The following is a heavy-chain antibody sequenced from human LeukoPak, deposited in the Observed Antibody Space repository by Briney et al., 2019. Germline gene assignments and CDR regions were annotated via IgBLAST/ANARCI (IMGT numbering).Heavy chain of an antibody. J-gene: IGHJ5*02. D-gene: IGHD4-17*01. Sequence: GGSLRLSCAASGFTFSDYYMSWVRQAPGKGLEWVSAISGSGGSTYYADSVKGRFTISRDNSENTLYLQMNSLRAEDTAVYYCAKDFGQDYGDYGWFDPWGQGTLVTVSS. V-gene: IGHV3-23*01. CDR2: ISGSGGST. CDR1: GFTFSDYY. CDR3: AKDFGQDYGDYGWFDP.